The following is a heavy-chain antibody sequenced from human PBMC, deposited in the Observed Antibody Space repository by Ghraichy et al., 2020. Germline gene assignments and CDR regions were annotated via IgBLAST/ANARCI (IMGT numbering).Heavy chain of an antibody. CDR3: AKDLGLGDY. Sequence: GGSLRLSCAASGFTFSNYAMSWVRQAPGKGLEWVSAISSSGDSTYYADSVKGRFTISRDNSRNTLYLQMNCLRAEDTALYYCAKDLGLGDYWGQGTLFTVSS. J-gene: IGHJ4*02. CDR2: ISSSGDST. CDR1: GFTFSNYA. V-gene: IGHV3-23*01. D-gene: IGHD6-19*01.